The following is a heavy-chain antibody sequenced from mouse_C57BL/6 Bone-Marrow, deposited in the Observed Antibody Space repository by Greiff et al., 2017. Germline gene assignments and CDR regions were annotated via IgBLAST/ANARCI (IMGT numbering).Heavy chain of an antibody. CDR2: TFYSGIT. D-gene: IGHD2-4*01. CDR3: ARGDYNWYFDV. Sequence: EVQVVESGPSLVRPSQTLSLTCTVTGFSINSDCYWIWIRQFPGNKLEYIGYTFYSGITYYNPSLESRTYITRDTSKNQFSLKLSSVTTEDTATYYCARGDYNWYFDVWGTGTTVTVSS. CDR1: GFSINSDCY. J-gene: IGHJ1*03. V-gene: IGHV3-3*01.